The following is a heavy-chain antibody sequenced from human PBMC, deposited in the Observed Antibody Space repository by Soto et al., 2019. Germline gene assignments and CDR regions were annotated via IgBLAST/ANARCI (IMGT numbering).Heavy chain of an antibody. D-gene: IGHD1-26*01. CDR1: GYSISSGYY. CDR2: IYHSGST. Sequence: SETLSLTCAVSGYSISSGYYWGWIRQPPGKGLEWIGSIYHSGSTYYNPSLKSRVTISVDTSKNQFSLKLSSVTAADTAVYYCAREGYSGSYSPFFDYWGQGTLVNVSS. V-gene: IGHV4-38-2*02. J-gene: IGHJ4*02. CDR3: AREGYSGSYSPFFDY.